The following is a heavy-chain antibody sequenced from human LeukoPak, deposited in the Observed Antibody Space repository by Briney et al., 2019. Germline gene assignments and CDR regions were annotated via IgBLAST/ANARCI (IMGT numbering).Heavy chain of an antibody. D-gene: IGHD3-16*01. V-gene: IGHV3-11*01. CDR3: ARGLLMGVGYYYYYGMDV. CDR2: ISSAGSTI. CDR1: GFTFSDYY. J-gene: IGHJ6*02. Sequence: PGGSRRLSCAASGFTFSDYYMSWVRQAPGKGLEWVSYISSAGSTIYYADSVKGRFTISRDNAKNSLYLEMNSLRAEDTAVYYCARGLLMGVGYYYYYGMDVWGQGTTFTVSS.